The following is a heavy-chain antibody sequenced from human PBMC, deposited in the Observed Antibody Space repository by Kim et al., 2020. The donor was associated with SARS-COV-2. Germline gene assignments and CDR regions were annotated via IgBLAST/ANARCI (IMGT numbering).Heavy chain of an antibody. V-gene: IGHV4-39*01. CDR1: GGSISSSSYY. D-gene: IGHD6-19*01. J-gene: IGHJ4*02. CDR3: AFAQWLVRIFDY. Sequence: SETLSLTCTVSGGSISSSSYYWGWIRQPPGKGLEWIGSIYYSGSTYYNPSLKSRVTISVDTSKNQFSLKLSSVTAADTAVYYCAFAQWLVRIFDYWGQGTLVTVSS. CDR2: IYYSGST.